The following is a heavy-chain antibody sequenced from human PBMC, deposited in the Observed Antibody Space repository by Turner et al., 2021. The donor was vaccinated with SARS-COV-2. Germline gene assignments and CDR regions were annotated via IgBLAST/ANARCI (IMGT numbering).Heavy chain of an antibody. J-gene: IGHJ6*03. CDR2: IYYRGTT. Sequence: QVQLQESGPGLVKPAEPVSLTCAVSGGPINNYLWSWIRQTPGKGLEWIGYIYYRGTTNYNPSLERRVTISVDTSKNQFFLKLNSVTTADTAVYYCARVENPAYVHYMGVWGKGITVTVSS. CDR1: GGPINNYL. D-gene: IGHD3-16*01. CDR3: ARVENPAYVHYMGV. V-gene: IGHV4-59*01.